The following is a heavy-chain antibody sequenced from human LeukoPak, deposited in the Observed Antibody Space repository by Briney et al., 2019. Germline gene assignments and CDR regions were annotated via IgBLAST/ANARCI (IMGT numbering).Heavy chain of an antibody. CDR2: IYIGGST. Sequence: SETLSLTCIVSGGSISSYYWNWIRESAGKGLEWIGRIYIGGSTSYNPSLKSRVTMSVDTSKIQFSLNLTSVTAADTAMYYCARGPRMVAMNGYAFDIWGPGTTVIVSS. CDR3: ARGPRMVAMNGYAFDI. CDR1: GGSISSYY. J-gene: IGHJ3*02. V-gene: IGHV4-4*07. D-gene: IGHD2-2*01.